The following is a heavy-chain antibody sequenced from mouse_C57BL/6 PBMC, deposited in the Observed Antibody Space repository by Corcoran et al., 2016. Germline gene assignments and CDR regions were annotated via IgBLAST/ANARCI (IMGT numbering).Heavy chain of an antibody. CDR2: INPNNGGT. CDR1: GYTFTDYY. J-gene: IGHJ3*01. V-gene: IGHV1-26*01. Sequence: EVQLQQSGPELVKPGASVKISCKASGYTFTDYYMNWVKQSHGKSLEWIGDINPNNGGTSYNQKFKGKATLTVDKSSSTAYMELRSLTSEDSAVYYCASGDYSILFAYWGQGTLVTVSA. CDR3: ASGDYSILFAY. D-gene: IGHD2-5*01.